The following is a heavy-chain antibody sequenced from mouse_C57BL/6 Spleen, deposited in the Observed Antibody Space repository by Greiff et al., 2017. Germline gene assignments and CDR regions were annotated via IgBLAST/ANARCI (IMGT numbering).Heavy chain of an antibody. CDR3: ASPGNDGYSLYAMDY. J-gene: IGHJ4*01. D-gene: IGHD2-3*01. V-gene: IGHV14-2*01. CDR1: GFNIKDYY. CDR2: IDPEDGET. Sequence: EVKLMESGAELVKPGASVKLSCTASGFNIKDYYMHWVKQRTEQGLEWIGRIDPEDGETKYAPKFQGKATITADTSSNTAYLQLSSLTSEDTAVYYCASPGNDGYSLYAMDYWGQGTSVTVSS.